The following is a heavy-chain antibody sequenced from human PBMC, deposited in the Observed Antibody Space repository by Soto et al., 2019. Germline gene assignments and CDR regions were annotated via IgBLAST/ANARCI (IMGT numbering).Heavy chain of an antibody. Sequence: GGSLRLSCAASGFSFSTYCMHWVRQAPGKGLEWVAIISFDGSRKHYVDSIRGRFTISRDDSKNTTYLQMNSLKTGDTAVYYCCAIRGAQPDYWGQGTLVTVSS. CDR1: GFSFSTYC. J-gene: IGHJ4*02. CDR2: ISFDGSRK. CDR3: CAIRGAQPDY. V-gene: IGHV3-30*03. D-gene: IGHD3-10*01.